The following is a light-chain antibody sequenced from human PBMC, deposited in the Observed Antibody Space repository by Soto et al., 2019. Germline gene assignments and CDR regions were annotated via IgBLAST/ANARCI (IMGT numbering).Light chain of an antibody. CDR3: QQSNNWPQIT. CDR1: QRVRSN. CDR2: GES. J-gene: IGKJ5*01. Sequence: KVVKQSAATLSVYTGERANLPCRASQRVRSNLAWYQRKPGEAPRLLIYGESTRAAGIPARFSGSGSGTVFTLTISSLQYDDFEVYYWQQSNNWPQITFGQGRRLANK. V-gene: IGKV3-15*01.